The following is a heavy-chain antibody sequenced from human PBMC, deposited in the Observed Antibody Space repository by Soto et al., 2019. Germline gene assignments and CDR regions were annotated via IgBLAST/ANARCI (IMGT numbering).Heavy chain of an antibody. CDR3: ARDKSDCSGGSCYEVDDGNAFDI. Sequence: GGSLRLSCAASGFTFSSYWMHWVRQAPGKGLVWVSRINSDGSSTSYADSVKGRFTISRDNAKNTLYLQMNSLRAEDTAVYYCARDKSDCSGGSCYEVDDGNAFDIWGQGTMVTVSS. J-gene: IGHJ3*02. D-gene: IGHD2-15*01. CDR2: INSDGSST. CDR1: GFTFSSYW. V-gene: IGHV3-74*01.